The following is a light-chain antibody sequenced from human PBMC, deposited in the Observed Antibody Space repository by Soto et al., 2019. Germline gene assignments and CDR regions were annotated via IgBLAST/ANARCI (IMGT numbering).Light chain of an antibody. CDR1: SSNIGAGYD. CDR2: ANN. J-gene: IGLJ1*01. Sequence: QSVVTQSPSVSGAPGQSVTIPCTGTSSNIGAGYDVHWYQQFPGRAPKLLIYANNNRPSGVPDRFSGSKSGTSASLAITGLQAEDEADYYCQSYDGSLSGYVFGTGTKLTVL. V-gene: IGLV1-40*01. CDR3: QSYDGSLSGYV.